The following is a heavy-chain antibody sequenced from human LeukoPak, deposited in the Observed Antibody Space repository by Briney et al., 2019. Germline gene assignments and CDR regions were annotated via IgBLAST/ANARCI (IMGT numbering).Heavy chain of an antibody. CDR3: AKRPNYDILTGYPQRDWFDP. J-gene: IGHJ5*02. D-gene: IGHD3-9*01. CDR1: GFTFSSYA. CDR2: ISGTGGST. V-gene: IGHV3-23*01. Sequence: PGGSLRLSCAASGFTFSSYAMNWVRQAPGKGLEWVSDISGTGGSTYYADSVKGRFTISRDNSKNTLYLQMNSLRAEDTAVYYCAKRPNYDILTGYPQRDWFDPWGQGTLVTVSS.